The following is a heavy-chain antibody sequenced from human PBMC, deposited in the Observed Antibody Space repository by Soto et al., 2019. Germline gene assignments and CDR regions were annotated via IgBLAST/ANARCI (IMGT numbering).Heavy chain of an antibody. CDR2: SSGYNGNT. D-gene: IGHD2-21*02. Sequence: QVQLVQSGAEVKKPGASVKVSCKASGYTFTSYGISWVRQAPGQGLEWMGWSSGYNGNTNYAQKLQGRVTMTTDTSTCTAYMELRSLRSDDTAVYYCARDKGAYCGGDCYSAWFDPWCQGTLISVSS. CDR3: ARDKGAYCGGDCYSAWFDP. V-gene: IGHV1-18*01. CDR1: GYTFTSYG. J-gene: IGHJ5*02.